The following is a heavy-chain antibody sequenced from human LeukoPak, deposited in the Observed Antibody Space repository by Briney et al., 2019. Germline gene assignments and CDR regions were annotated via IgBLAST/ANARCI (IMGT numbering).Heavy chain of an antibody. Sequence: GGSLRLPCAVSEFSVSSNYMNWVRQAPGKGLEWVSVIYSGGATYYADSVRGRFTISRDNSKNMVSLQMTSLEAEDTAVYYCARGRFSGPDDYWGQGTLVTVSS. J-gene: IGHJ4*02. CDR2: IYSGGAT. V-gene: IGHV3-53*01. CDR1: EFSVSSNY. D-gene: IGHD6-19*01. CDR3: ARGRFSGPDDY.